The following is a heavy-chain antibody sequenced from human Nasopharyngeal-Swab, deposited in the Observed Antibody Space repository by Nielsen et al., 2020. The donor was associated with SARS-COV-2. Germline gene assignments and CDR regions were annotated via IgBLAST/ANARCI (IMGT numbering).Heavy chain of an antibody. V-gene: IGHV4-34*01. D-gene: IGHD2-15*01. Sequence: SETLSLTCAVYGGSFSGYYWSWIRQPPGKGLEWIGEINHSGSTNYNPSLKSRVTISVDTSKNQFSLKLSSVTAADTAVYYCARGGVVPAAIRGYCSGGSCYSPLYYYGMDVWGRGTTVTVSS. CDR2: INHSGST. CDR3: ARGGVVPAAIRGYCSGGSCYSPLYYYGMDV. J-gene: IGHJ6*02. CDR1: GGSFSGYY.